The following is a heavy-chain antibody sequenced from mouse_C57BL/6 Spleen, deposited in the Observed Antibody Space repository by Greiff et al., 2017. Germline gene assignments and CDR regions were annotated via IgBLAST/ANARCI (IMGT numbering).Heavy chain of an antibody. CDR3: ARSLGDYGSTDY. CDR2: IDPEDGET. D-gene: IGHD1-1*01. CDR1: GFNIKDYY. J-gene: IGHJ2*01. Sequence: VQLQQSGAELVKPGASVKLSCTASGFNIKDYYMHWVKQRTEQGLEWIGRIDPEDGETKYAPKFPGKATITADTSSNTAYLQLSSLTSEDTAVYYCARSLGDYGSTDYWGQGTTLTVSS. V-gene: IGHV14-2*01.